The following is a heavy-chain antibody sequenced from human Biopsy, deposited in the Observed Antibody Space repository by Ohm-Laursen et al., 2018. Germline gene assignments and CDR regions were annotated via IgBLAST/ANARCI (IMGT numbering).Heavy chain of an antibody. CDR3: ATDRGGYKYFYGMDV. Sequence: TLSLTCTVAGDSISRSDYYWTWIRQHPGKGLEWIGCIYYSGETYYKPPLKSRVSMSVDTSKNQFSLKLTSVTAADTAAYYCATDRGGYKYFYGMDVWGQGTTVTVSS. CDR2: IYYSGET. CDR1: GDSISRSDYY. D-gene: IGHD3-22*01. V-gene: IGHV4-31*02. J-gene: IGHJ6*02.